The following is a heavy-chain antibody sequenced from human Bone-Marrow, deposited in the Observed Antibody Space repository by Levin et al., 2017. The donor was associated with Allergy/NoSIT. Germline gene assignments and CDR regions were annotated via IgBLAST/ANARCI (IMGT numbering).Heavy chain of an antibody. D-gene: IGHD2-21*02. CDR3: AKDEGGVCGGDCYNYYYYGMDV. V-gene: IGHV3-23*01. CDR1: GFTFSSYA. J-gene: IGHJ6*02. Sequence: GGSLRLSCAASGFTFSSYAMSWVRQAPGKGLEWVSAISGSGGSTYYADSVKGRFTISRDNSKNTLYLQMNSLRAEDTAVYYCAKDEGGVCGGDCYNYYYYGMDVWGQGTTVTVSS. CDR2: ISGSGGST.